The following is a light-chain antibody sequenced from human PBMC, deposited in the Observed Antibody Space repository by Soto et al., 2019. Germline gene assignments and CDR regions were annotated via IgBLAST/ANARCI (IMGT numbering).Light chain of an antibody. CDR2: DVN. V-gene: IGLV2-14*03. J-gene: IGLJ3*02. CDR1: SSDVGAYNY. Sequence: QSALTQPASVSGSPGQSITISCSGTSSDVGAYNYVCWFQHHPGKVPKLMIYDVNIRPSGVPNRFSGSKSGNTASLTISGLRAEDEAHYYCSSYTTNNPLEFGGGTKLTVL. CDR3: SSYTTNNPLE.